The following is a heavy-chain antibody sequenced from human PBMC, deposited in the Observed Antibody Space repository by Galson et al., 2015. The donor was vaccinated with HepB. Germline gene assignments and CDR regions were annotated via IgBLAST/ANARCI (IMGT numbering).Heavy chain of an antibody. J-gene: IGHJ3*02. CDR2: IYPGDSDT. CDR1: GYSFTSYW. D-gene: IGHD3-22*01. Sequence: QSGAEVKKPGESLKISCKGSGYSFTSYWIGWVRQMPGKGLEWMGIIYPGDSDTRYSPSFQGQVTISADKSISTAYLQWSSLKASDTAMYYCARRNLYNYYDSSGYRDAFDIWGQGTMVTVSS. CDR3: ARRNLYNYYDSSGYRDAFDI. V-gene: IGHV5-51*01.